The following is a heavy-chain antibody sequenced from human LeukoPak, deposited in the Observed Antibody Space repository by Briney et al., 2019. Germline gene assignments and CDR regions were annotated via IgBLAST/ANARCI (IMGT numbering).Heavy chain of an antibody. CDR1: GFTFSSYA. V-gene: IGHV3-23*01. J-gene: IGHJ4*02. CDR2: ISGSGGIT. CDR3: AKDKKGYCSSASCTYFDY. Sequence: GGSLRLSCAASGFTFSSYAMSWVRQAPGKGLEWVSGISGSGGITYYADSVKGRFSISRDNSKNTLYLQMNSLRAEDTAVYYCAKDKKGYCSSASCTYFDYWGQGTLVTVSS. D-gene: IGHD2-2*01.